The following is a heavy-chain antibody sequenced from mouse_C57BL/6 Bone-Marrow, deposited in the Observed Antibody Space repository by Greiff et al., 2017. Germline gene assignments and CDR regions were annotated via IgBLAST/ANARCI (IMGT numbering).Heavy chain of an antibody. J-gene: IGHJ2*01. Sequence: EVQGVESGPELVKPGASVKISCKASGYSFTGYYMNWVKQSPEKSLEWIGEINPSTGGTTYNQKFKAKATLTVDKSSSTAYMQLKSLTSEDSAVYYCAKAHYYGLDYWGQGTTLTVSS. CDR2: INPSTGGT. CDR3: AKAHYYGLDY. CDR1: GYSFTGYY. V-gene: IGHV1-42*01. D-gene: IGHD1-1*01.